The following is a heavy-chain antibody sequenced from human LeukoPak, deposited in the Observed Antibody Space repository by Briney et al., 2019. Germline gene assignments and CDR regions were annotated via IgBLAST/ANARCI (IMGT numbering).Heavy chain of an antibody. CDR2: ICGSGGST. D-gene: IGHD3-22*01. V-gene: IGHV3-23*01. Sequence: GGSLRLSCAASGFTFSSYAMSWVRQAPGKGLELVSAICGSGGSTYYADSVKGRFTISRDNSKNTLYLQMNCLRAEDTAVYYCAEDITMIVVVIPTYDAFDIWGQGKMVTVSS. CDR1: GFTFSSYA. CDR3: AEDITMIVVVIPTYDAFDI. J-gene: IGHJ3*02.